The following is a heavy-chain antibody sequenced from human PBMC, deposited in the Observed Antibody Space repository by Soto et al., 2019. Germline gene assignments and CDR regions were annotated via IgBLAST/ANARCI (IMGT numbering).Heavy chain of an antibody. V-gene: IGHV1-3*01. J-gene: IGHJ4*02. CDR1: GYTFTSYA. Sequence: QVQLVQSGAEVKKPGASVKVSCKASGYTFTSYAMHWVRQAPGQRLEWMGWINAGKGNTKYSQKFQGRVTITRDTSASTAYMELSSLRSEDTAVYYCARGRGIAAAGDYWGQGTLVTVSS. CDR2: INAGKGNT. D-gene: IGHD6-13*01. CDR3: ARGRGIAAAGDY.